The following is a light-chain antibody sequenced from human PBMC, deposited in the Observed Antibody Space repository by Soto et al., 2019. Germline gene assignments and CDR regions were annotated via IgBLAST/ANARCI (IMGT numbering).Light chain of an antibody. Sequence: EIVLTQSPAILSLSPGDTATLSCRASQTVSNYLTWYQQKPGQAPRLLIYDTSKRAAGIPARFSGSGSGTDFTLTISSLEPEDFAVYYCHQYVTSPTFGPGTKVDIK. J-gene: IGKJ3*01. CDR1: QTVSNY. CDR3: HQYVTSPT. V-gene: IGKV3-11*01. CDR2: DTS.